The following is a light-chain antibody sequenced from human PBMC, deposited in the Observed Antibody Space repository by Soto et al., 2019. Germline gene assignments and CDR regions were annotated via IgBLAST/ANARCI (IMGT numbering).Light chain of an antibody. Sequence: QSALTQPASVSGSPGQSITISCTGTSSDVGGYNYVSWYQHHPGKAPKVMIYEVSARPSGVSNRFSGSKSGNTASLTISGLQADDEADYYCSSYTSSSTLVFGTGTKLTVL. CDR2: EVS. CDR1: SSDVGGYNY. CDR3: SSYTSSSTLV. V-gene: IGLV2-14*01. J-gene: IGLJ1*01.